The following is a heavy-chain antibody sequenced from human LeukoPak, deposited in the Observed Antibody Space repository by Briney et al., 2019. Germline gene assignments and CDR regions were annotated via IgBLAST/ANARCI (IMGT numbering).Heavy chain of an antibody. CDR1: GYTFTGYY. Sequence: ASVKVSCKASGYTFTGYYMHWVRQAPGQGLEWMGWINPNSGGTNYAQKFQGRVTMTRDTSISTAYMELSRLRSDDTAVYYCPRSGATTTGWFDPWGQGTLVTVSS. D-gene: IGHD1-26*01. V-gene: IGHV1-2*02. CDR3: PRSGATTTGWFDP. J-gene: IGHJ5*02. CDR2: INPNSGGT.